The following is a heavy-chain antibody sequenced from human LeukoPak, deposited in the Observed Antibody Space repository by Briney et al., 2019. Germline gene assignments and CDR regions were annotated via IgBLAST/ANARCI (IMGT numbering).Heavy chain of an antibody. D-gene: IGHD2-2*01. Sequence: HPGGSLRLSCAASGFTFSSYDMHWVRQAAGKGLEWVSAIGTAGDTYYPGSVKGRFTISRENAKNSLYLQMNSLRAEDTAVYYCARDSGYCSSTGCYVHYFDYWGQGTLVTVSS. V-gene: IGHV3-13*01. CDR1: GFTFSSYD. CDR3: ARDSGYCSSTGCYVHYFDY. J-gene: IGHJ4*02. CDR2: IGTAGDT.